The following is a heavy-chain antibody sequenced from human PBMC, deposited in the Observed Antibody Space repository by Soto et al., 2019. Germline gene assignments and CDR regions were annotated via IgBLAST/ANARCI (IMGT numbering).Heavy chain of an antibody. CDR3: ARDSVALFDS. Sequence: KTSETLSLTCTVSDGSVSSGSYYWTWIRQPPGKGLEWIGYIYSRGSTLYNPSLKSLVIISVDTSMNQFSLKLRSVTAADTAVYYCARDSVALFDSWGQGTLVTVSS. CDR1: DGSVSSGSYY. J-gene: IGHJ4*02. CDR2: IYSRGST. V-gene: IGHV4-61*01. D-gene: IGHD2-15*01.